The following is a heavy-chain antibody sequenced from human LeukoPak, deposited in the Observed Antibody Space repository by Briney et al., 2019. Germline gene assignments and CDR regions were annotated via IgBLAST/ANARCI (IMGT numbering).Heavy chain of an antibody. D-gene: IGHD6-6*01. J-gene: IGHJ6*03. CDR2: INHSGST. CDR3: ARHAAARNYYYYMDV. V-gene: IGHV4-34*01. CDR1: GGSFSGYY. Sequence: SETLSLTCAVYGGSFSGYYWSWIRQPPGKGLEWIGEINHSGSTNYNPSLKSRVTISVDTSKNQFSLKLSSVTAADTAVYYCARHAAARNYYYYMDVWGKGTTVTVSS.